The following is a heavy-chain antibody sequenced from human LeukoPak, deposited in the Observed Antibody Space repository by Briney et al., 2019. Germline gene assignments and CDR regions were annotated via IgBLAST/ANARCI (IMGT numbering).Heavy chain of an antibody. V-gene: IGHV3-23*01. Sequence: PGGSLSLSCAAPGFIFRNYAMLWVRQAPGKGLEWVSIIGGVSESFYYADSVKGRFTVSRDNSKDTLYLQINSLRDEDTAVYYCARRWLGDPYGMDVWGQGTTVSVSS. CDR3: ARRWLGDPYGMDV. D-gene: IGHD3-10*01. CDR1: GFIFRNYA. J-gene: IGHJ6*02. CDR2: IGGVSESF.